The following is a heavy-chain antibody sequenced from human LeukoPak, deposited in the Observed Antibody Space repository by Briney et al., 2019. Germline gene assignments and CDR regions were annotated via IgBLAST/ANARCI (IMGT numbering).Heavy chain of an antibody. J-gene: IGHJ4*02. CDR3: ARDAQHTAMGN. CDR2: ISSSSSYI. Sequence: GWSLRLSCAASGFTFSSYSMNWVRQAPGKGLEWVSSISSSSSYIYYADSAKGRFTISRDNAKNSLYLQMNSLRAEDTAVYYCARDAQHTAMGNWGQGTLVTVSS. V-gene: IGHV3-21*01. CDR1: GFTFSSYS. D-gene: IGHD5-18*01.